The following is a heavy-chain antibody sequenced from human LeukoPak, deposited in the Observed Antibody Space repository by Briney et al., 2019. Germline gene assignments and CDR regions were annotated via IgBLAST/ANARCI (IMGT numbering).Heavy chain of an antibody. D-gene: IGHD2-8*01. CDR2: ISYDGSNK. CDR1: GFTFSSYG. Sequence: PGGSLRPSCAASGFTFSSYGMHWVRQAPGKGLEWVAVISYDGSNKYYADSVKGRFTTSRDNSKNTLYLQMNSLRAEDTAVYYCAKEEVGDCTNGVCSVYFDYWGQGTLVTVSS. CDR3: AKEEVGDCTNGVCSVYFDY. V-gene: IGHV3-30*18. J-gene: IGHJ4*02.